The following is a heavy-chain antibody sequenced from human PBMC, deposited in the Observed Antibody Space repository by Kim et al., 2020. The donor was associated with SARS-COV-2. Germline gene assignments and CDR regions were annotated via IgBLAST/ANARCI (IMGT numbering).Heavy chain of an antibody. Sequence: GGSLRLSCAASGFTFSSYAMRWVRQAPGKGLEWVSAISGSGGSTYYADSVKGRFTISRDNSKNTLYLQMNSLRAEDTAVYYCAKGVLGGSSSPFDYWDQGTLVTVSS. CDR3: AKGVLGGSSSPFDY. J-gene: IGHJ4*02. CDR2: ISGSGGST. CDR1: GFTFSSYA. V-gene: IGHV3-23*01. D-gene: IGHD6-6*01.